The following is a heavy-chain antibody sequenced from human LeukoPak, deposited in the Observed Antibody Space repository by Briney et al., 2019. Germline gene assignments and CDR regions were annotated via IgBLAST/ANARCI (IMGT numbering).Heavy chain of an antibody. Sequence: SETLSLTCAVSGYSISSGYYWGWIRQPPGKGLEWIGSIYHSGSTYYNPSLKSRVTISVDTSKNQFSLKLSSVTAADTAVYCCAREAVAGNNFDYWGQGTLVTVSS. CDR3: AREAVAGNNFDY. CDR1: GYSISSGYY. J-gene: IGHJ4*02. CDR2: IYHSGST. V-gene: IGHV4-38-2*02. D-gene: IGHD6-19*01.